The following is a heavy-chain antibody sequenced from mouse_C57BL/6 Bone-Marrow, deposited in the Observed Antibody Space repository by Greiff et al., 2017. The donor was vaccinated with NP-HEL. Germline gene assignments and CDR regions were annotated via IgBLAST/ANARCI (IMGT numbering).Heavy chain of an antibody. CDR3: ARDSGYAVDY. CDR1: GYTFTSYW. V-gene: IGHV1-53*01. J-gene: IGHJ2*01. D-gene: IGHD3-2*02. Sequence: QVQLQQPGTELVKPGASVKLSCKASGYTFTSYWMHWLKQRPGQGLEWIGNINPNNGGTNYNEKFKTKATLTVDKSSSTAYMQHSSLTTEDSAVDYCARDSGYAVDYWGQGTTLTVSS. CDR2: INPNNGGT.